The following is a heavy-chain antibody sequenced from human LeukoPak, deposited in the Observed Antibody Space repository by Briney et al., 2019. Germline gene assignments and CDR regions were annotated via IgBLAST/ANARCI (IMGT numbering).Heavy chain of an antibody. J-gene: IGHJ5*02. CDR2: IIPLLDAA. Sequence: SVKVSCKASGGTFSDYAISWLRQAPGRGLEWLGRIIPLLDAASYAQKFEDRVTITADTSTTTVYMELSSLRSDDTAVYYCARDRRGWFDPWGQGTLVT. CDR1: GGTFSDYA. D-gene: IGHD1-14*01. V-gene: IGHV1-69*04. CDR3: ARDRRGWFDP.